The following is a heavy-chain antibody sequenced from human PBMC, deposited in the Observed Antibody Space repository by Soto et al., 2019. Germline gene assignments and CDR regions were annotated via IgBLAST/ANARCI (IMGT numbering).Heavy chain of an antibody. J-gene: IGHJ6*02. V-gene: IGHV5-51*01. CDR1: GYSFTRYW. CDR2: IFPDDSDT. CDR3: ARHNTHYYASGCPYYCYGMDV. D-gene: IGHD3-10*01. Sequence: GESLKISCKASGYSFTRYWIGWARQMPGKGLAWMRIIFPDDSDTSCYPAFQGQVTISVDQSTSSAYLQWNSLKASDTAMYYCARHNTHYYASGCPYYCYGMDVWGQGTTVTVTS.